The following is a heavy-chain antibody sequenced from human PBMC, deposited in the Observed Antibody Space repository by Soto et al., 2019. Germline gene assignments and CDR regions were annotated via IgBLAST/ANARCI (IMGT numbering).Heavy chain of an antibody. J-gene: IGHJ6*02. V-gene: IGHV2-5*02. D-gene: IGHD2-15*01. CDR1: GFSLSTSGVG. CDR2: IYWDDDK. CDR3: AYLPCSGGSCYWFSYSGMDV. Sequence: QITLKESGPTLVKPTQTLTLTCTFSGFSLSTSGVGVSWIRQPPGKALEWLALIYWDDDKRYRPSLETRLTVTKDTSKNQVVVSMTNMDSGGTATYYCAYLPCSGGSCYWFSYSGMDVWGPGTTVTVSS.